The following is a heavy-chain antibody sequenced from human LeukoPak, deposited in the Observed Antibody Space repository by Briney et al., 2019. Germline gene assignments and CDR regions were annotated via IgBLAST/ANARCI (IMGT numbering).Heavy chain of an antibody. CDR2: ISYDGSNK. CDR3: AREGGDSSGSFHY. Sequence: GGSLRLSCAASGFTFSNYAMHWVRQAPGKGLEWVAVISYDGSNKYYADSVKGRFTISRDNSKNTLYLQMNSLRAEDTAVYYCAREGGDSSGSFHYWGQGTLVTVSS. J-gene: IGHJ4*02. CDR1: GFTFSNYA. V-gene: IGHV3-30-3*01. D-gene: IGHD3-22*01.